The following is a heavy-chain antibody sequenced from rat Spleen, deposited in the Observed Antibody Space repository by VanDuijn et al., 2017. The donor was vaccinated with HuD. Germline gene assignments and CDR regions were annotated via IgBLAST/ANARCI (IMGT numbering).Heavy chain of an antibody. CDR3: ARRYYIGPLSVGFDY. CDR2: IRSSGGST. V-gene: IGHV5S23*01. CDR1: GFTFSHYD. D-gene: IGHD1-1*01. Sequence: EVQLVESGGGLVQPGRSLKLSCAASGFTFSHYDMAWVRQAPAKGLEWVASIRSSGGSTYYRDSVKGRFTVSRDNAKSTLYLQMDSLRSEDTATYYCARRYYIGPLSVGFDYWGQGVMVTVSS. J-gene: IGHJ2*01.